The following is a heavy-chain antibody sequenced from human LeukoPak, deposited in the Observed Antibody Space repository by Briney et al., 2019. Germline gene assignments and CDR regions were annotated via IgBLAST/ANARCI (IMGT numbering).Heavy chain of an antibody. CDR2: ISRSGSTI. CDR3: ARAIVGATWGDY. D-gene: IGHD1-26*01. V-gene: IGHV3-48*03. CDR1: GFTFSSYE. Sequence: PGGSLRLSCAASGFTFSSYEMNWVRQAPGKGLEWVSYISRSGSTIYYADPVKGRFTISRDNAKNSLYLQMNSLRAEDTAVYYCARAIVGATWGDYWGQGTLVTVSS. J-gene: IGHJ4*02.